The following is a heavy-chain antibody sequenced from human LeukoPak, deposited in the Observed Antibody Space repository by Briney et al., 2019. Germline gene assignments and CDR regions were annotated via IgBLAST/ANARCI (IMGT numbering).Heavy chain of an antibody. CDR3: AKDWNYDRTKLFDY. J-gene: IGHJ4*02. Sequence: GGSLRLSCAASGFTFSSYSMNWVRQAPGKGLEWVSSISSSSSYIYYADSVKGRFTISRDNAKNSLYLQMNSLRAEDTAVYYCAKDWNYDRTKLFDYWGQGTLVTVSS. CDR1: GFTFSSYS. V-gene: IGHV3-21*04. D-gene: IGHD1-7*01. CDR2: ISSSSSYI.